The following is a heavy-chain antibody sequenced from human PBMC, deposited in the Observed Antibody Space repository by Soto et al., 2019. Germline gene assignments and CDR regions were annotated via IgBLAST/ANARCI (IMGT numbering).Heavy chain of an antibody. CDR1: GFTFSSYS. J-gene: IGHJ6*02. D-gene: IGHD2-2*01. Sequence: GGSLRLSCAASGFTFSSYSMNWVRQAPGKGLEWVSSISSSSSYIYYADSVKGRFTISRDNAKNSLYLQMNSLRAEDTAVYYCARGYCSSTSCSTNYYYGMDVWGQGTTVTVSS. CDR3: ARGYCSSTSCSTNYYYGMDV. V-gene: IGHV3-21*01. CDR2: ISSSSSYI.